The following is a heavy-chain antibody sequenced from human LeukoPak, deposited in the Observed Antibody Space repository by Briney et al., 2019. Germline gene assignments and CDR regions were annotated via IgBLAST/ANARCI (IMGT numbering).Heavy chain of an antibody. D-gene: IGHD3-9*01. CDR3: ARGYVVTGAFDY. CDR1: GYTFSDYG. V-gene: IGHV1-18*01. J-gene: IGHJ4*02. Sequence: ASVKVSCKTSGYTFSDYGVNWVRQAPGQGLEWMGRISAFDGSTDYADKVRGRVTLTTDTSTSTFYMEMRSLRSEDTAIYYCARGYVVTGAFDYWGQGSLLTVSS. CDR2: ISAFDGST.